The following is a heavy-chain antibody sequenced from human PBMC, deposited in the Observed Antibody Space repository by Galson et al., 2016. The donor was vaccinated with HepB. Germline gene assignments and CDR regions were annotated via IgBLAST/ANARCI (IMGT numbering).Heavy chain of an antibody. J-gene: IGHJ4*02. Sequence: SLRLSCAASGFTFDIYGMSWVRQAPGKGLEWVSSITSGFSFIYYADSVKGRFTISRDNAENSLYLQMNSLRDEDTAVYYCARSYGDYGFGPDYWGQGTLVTVSS. CDR3: ARSYGDYGFGPDY. V-gene: IGHV3-21*01. D-gene: IGHD4-17*01. CDR2: ITSGFSFI. CDR1: GFTFDIYG.